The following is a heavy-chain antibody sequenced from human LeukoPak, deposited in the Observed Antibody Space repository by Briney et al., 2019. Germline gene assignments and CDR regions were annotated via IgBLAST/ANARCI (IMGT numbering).Heavy chain of an antibody. CDR3: AKPRRGTITTGPAYTL. D-gene: IGHD4-11*01. Sequence: GGSLRLSCAASGFTFDDYAMHWVRQAPGKGLEWVSLISWDGGSTYYADSMEGRFTISRDNSNYSLYLQMNSLTAEDTAFYYFAKPRRGTITTGPAYTLWGQETLVTVSS. V-gene: IGHV3-43D*03. J-gene: IGHJ4*02. CDR1: GFTFDDYA. CDR2: ISWDGGST.